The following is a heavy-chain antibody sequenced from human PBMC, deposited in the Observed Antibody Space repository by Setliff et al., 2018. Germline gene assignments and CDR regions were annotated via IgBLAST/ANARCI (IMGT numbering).Heavy chain of an antibody. CDR2: IYYSGST. V-gene: IGHV4-31*03. CDR3: ASTYPPTDYGDYLTFDY. J-gene: IGHJ4*02. Sequence: PSETLSLTCTVSDGSISSGGYYWSWIRQHPGKGLEWIGYIYYSGSTYYNPSLKSRVTISVDTSKNQFSLKLSSVTAADTAVYYCASTYPPTDYGDYLTFDYWGQGTLVTVSS. D-gene: IGHD4-17*01. CDR1: DGSISSGGYY.